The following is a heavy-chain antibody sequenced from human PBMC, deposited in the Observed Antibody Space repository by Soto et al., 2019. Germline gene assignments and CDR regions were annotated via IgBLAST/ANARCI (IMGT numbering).Heavy chain of an antibody. CDR2: ISSSSSYI. J-gene: IGHJ5*02. CDR1: GFTFSSYS. CDR3: ARDLYDYIWGSYTNWFDP. D-gene: IGHD3-16*01. Sequence: GGSLRLSCAASGFTFSSYSMNWVRQAPGKGLKWVSSISSSSSYIYYADSVKGRFTISRDNAKNSLYLQMNSLRAEDTAVYYCARDLYDYIWGSYTNWFDPWGQGTLVTVSS. V-gene: IGHV3-21*01.